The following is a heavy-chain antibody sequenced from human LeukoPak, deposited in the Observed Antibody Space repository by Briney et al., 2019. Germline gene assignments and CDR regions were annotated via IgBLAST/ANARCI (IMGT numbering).Heavy chain of an antibody. CDR2: ISNSSGYI. D-gene: IGHD6-19*01. J-gene: IGHJ4*02. CDR3: ARLSSGTFDY. Sequence: GGSLRLSCAASGFTFSSYSMNWVRQAPGKGLEWVSSISNSSGYIYYADSVKGRFTISRDNSKNTLYLQMNSLRAEDTAVYYCARLSSGTFDYWGQGTLVTVSS. CDR1: GFTFSSYS. V-gene: IGHV3-21*01.